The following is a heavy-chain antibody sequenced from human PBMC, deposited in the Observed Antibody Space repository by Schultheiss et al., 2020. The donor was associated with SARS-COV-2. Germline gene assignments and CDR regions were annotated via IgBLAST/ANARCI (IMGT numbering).Heavy chain of an antibody. CDR1: GYSFTSYW. CDR2: IYPGDSDT. J-gene: IGHJ5*02. Sequence: GGSLRLSCKGSGYSFTSYWIGWVRQMPGKGLEWTGIIYPGDSDTRYSPSFQGQVTISADKSISTAYLQWSSLKASDTAMYYCARLGRRRYYYDGSGYLVGEPWGQGGLVTVSS. D-gene: IGHD3-22*01. V-gene: IGHV5-51*01. CDR3: ARLGRRRYYYDGSGYLVGEP.